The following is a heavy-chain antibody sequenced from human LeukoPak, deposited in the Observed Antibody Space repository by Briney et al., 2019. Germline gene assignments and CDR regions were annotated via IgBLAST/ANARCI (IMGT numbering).Heavy chain of an antibody. V-gene: IGHV4-38-2*01. CDR2: IYHSGDT. CDR3: ARRYYYGSGIFDY. J-gene: IGHJ4*02. Sequence: KPSETLSLTCAVSGYSISSGYFWGWIRPPPGKGLEWIGTIYHSGDTYYNPSLKSRVTISVDTSKNQFSLKVNSVTAADTAVYYCARRYYYGSGIFDYWGQGTLVTVSS. CDR1: GYSISSGYF. D-gene: IGHD3-10*01.